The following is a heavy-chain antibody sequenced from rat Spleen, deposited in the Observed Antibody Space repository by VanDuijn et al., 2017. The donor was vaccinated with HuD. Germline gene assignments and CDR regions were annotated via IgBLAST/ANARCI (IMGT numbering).Heavy chain of an antibody. V-gene: IGHV2-1*01. CDR2: IWGDGST. J-gene: IGHJ3*01. CDR1: GFSLTSNS. CDR3: TRAPAPFAY. D-gene: IGHD1-4*01. Sequence: QVQLKESGPGLVQPSQTLSLTCTVSGFSLTSNSVHWVRQPPGKGLEWMGGIWGDGSTDYNSALKSRLSISRDTSKSQVFLKMNSRRSADTATYYCTRAPAPFAYWGQGTLVTVSS.